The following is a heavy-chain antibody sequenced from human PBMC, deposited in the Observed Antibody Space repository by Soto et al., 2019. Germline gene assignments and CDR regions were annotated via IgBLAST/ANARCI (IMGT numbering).Heavy chain of an antibody. V-gene: IGHV1-69*13. CDR3: ARDSLLGGVVVVAATPAKGWFDP. D-gene: IGHD2-15*01. CDR1: GGTFSSYA. Sequence: ASVKVSCKASGGTFSSYAISWVRQAPRQGLEWMGGIIPIFGTANYAQKFQGRVTITADESTSTAYMELSSLRSEDTAVYYCARDSLLGGVVVVAATPAKGWFDPWGQGTLVTVSS. CDR2: IIPIFGTA. J-gene: IGHJ5*02.